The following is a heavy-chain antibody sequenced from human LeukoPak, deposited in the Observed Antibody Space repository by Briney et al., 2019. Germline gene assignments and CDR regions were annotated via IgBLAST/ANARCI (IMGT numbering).Heavy chain of an antibody. D-gene: IGHD6-19*01. CDR3: ARDLSYSSGWYTVTRLVDY. J-gene: IGHJ4*02. V-gene: IGHV1-18*01. CDR1: GYTFTSYG. CDR2: ISAYNGNT. Sequence: ASVKVSCKASGYTFTSYGISWVRQAPGQGLEWMGWISAYNGNTNYAQKLRGRVTMTTDTSTSTAYMELRSLRSDDTAVYYCARDLSYSSGWYTVTRLVDYWGQGTLVTVSS.